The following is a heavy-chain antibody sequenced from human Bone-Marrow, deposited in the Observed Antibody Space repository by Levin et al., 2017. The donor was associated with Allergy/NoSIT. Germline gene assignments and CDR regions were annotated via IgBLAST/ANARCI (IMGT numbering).Heavy chain of an antibody. CDR3: ARGFLGYFDY. CDR2: IYYSGNT. CDR1: GDSVGTGSYS. Sequence: ASETLSLTCTVFGDSVGTGSYSWSWIRQPPGKGLEYIGYIYYSGNTNYNPSLKSRVTISVDTSKNQFSLNLISVTAADTAVYYCARGFLGYFDYWGQGNLVTVSS. J-gene: IGHJ4*02. D-gene: IGHD3-16*01. V-gene: IGHV4-61*01.